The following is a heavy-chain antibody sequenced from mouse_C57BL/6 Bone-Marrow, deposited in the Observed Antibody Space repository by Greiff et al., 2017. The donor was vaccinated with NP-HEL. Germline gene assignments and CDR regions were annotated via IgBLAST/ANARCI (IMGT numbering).Heavy chain of an antibody. CDR3: ARRTYYSNYDFDY. V-gene: IGHV1-42*01. Sequence: VQLQQSGPELVKPGASVKISCKASGYSFTGYYMNWVKQSPEKSLEWIGEINPSTGGTTYNQKFKAKATLTVDKSSSTAYMQLKSLTSEDSAVYYCARRTYYSNYDFDYWGQGTTLTVSS. CDR2: INPSTGGT. J-gene: IGHJ2*01. CDR1: GYSFTGYY. D-gene: IGHD2-5*01.